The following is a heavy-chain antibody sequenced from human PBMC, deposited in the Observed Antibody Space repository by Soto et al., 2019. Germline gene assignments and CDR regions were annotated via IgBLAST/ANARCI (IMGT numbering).Heavy chain of an antibody. D-gene: IGHD6-13*01. CDR3: ARQPPWYSSRHTAVDYFYMDV. CDR1: GYSFTSYW. Sequence: PGESLKISCKGSGYSFTSYWIGWVRQMPGKGLEWMGIIYPGDSDTRYSPSFQGQVTISADKSISTAYLQWSSLKASDTAMYYCARQPPWYSSRHTAVDYFYMDVWGKGNTVTVSS. J-gene: IGHJ6*03. CDR2: IYPGDSDT. V-gene: IGHV5-51*01.